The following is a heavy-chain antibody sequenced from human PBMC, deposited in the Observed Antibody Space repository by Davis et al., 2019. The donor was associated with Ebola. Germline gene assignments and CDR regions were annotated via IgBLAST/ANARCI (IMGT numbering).Heavy chain of an antibody. CDR2: IYYSGST. J-gene: IGHJ3*02. Sequence: PGGSLRLSCTVSGGSISSSSYYWGWIRQPPGKGLEWIGSIYYSGSTYYNPSLKSRVTISVDTSKNQFSLKLSSVTAADTAVYYCARRHRSGSYQDAFDIWGQGTMVTVSS. V-gene: IGHV4-39*01. CDR3: ARRHRSGSYQDAFDI. CDR1: GGSISSSSYY. D-gene: IGHD1-26*01.